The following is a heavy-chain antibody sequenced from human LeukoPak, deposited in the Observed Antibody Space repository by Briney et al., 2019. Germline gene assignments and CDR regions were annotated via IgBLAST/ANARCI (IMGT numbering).Heavy chain of an antibody. V-gene: IGHV4-61*02. CDR1: GGSISSGSYY. D-gene: IGHD5-12*01. CDR2: IYTSGST. CDR3: ARDPGYSGYDWYFDY. Sequence: PSQTLSLTCTVSGGSISSGSYYWSWIRQPAGKGLERIGRIYTSGSTNYNPSLKSRVTISVDTSKNQFSLKLSSVTAADTAVYYCARDPGYSGYDWYFDYWGQGTLVTVSS. J-gene: IGHJ4*02.